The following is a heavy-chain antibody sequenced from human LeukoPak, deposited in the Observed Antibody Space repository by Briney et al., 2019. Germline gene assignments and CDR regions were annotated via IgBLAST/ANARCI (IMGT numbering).Heavy chain of an antibody. Sequence: SETLSLTCAVYGGSFSGYYWSWIRQPPGKGLEWIGEINHSGSTNYNPSLKSRVAISVDTSKNQFSLKLSSVTAADTAVYYCARRYSSSWYEFDYWGQGTLVTVSS. CDR3: ARRYSSSWYEFDY. D-gene: IGHD6-13*01. CDR1: GGSFSGYY. J-gene: IGHJ4*02. V-gene: IGHV4-34*01. CDR2: INHSGST.